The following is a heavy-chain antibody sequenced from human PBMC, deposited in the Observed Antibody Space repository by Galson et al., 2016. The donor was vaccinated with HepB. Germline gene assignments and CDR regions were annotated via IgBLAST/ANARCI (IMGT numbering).Heavy chain of an antibody. CDR2: IIPLLGIT. J-gene: IGHJ6*04. Sequence: SVKVSCKAVGGSFDYFVINWVRQTPGQGLEWMGRIIPLLGITNYAEKIKDRVTIIADKSTSTASMVLSGLSFDDTAVSFCAGRHSTTWKDGLDVWGGGTTVAVSS. D-gene: IGHD1-1*01. V-gene: IGHV1-69*04. CDR1: GGSFDYFV. CDR3: AGRHSTTWKDGLDV.